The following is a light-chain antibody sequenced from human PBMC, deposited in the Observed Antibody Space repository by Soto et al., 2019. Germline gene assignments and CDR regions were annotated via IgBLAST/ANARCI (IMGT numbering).Light chain of an antibody. CDR1: QTISNNY. Sequence: DIVLTQSPGTLSLSPGERATLSCRASQTISNNYLAWYQQNPGQAPRLLIYGASRRATGIPDRFSGSGSGTDFTLTISRLEPEDFVIYYCQQYGSSPWTFGQGTKVDIK. J-gene: IGKJ1*01. V-gene: IGKV3-20*01. CDR3: QQYGSSPWT. CDR2: GAS.